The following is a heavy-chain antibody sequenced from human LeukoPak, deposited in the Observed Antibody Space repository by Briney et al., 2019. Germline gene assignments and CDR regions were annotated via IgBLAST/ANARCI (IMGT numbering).Heavy chain of an antibody. J-gene: IGHJ4*02. CDR3: ARNVYRTFDS. CDR1: GFTFSTYW. V-gene: IGHV3-7*01. CDR2: IKQDGSEK. D-gene: IGHD1-14*01. Sequence: PGGSLRLSCAASGFTFSTYWMSWVRQAPGKGLEWVANIKQDGSEKYYVDTVKDRFTISRDNAKNSLYLQMNSLRVEDTAVYYCARNVYRTFDSWDQGTLVTVSS.